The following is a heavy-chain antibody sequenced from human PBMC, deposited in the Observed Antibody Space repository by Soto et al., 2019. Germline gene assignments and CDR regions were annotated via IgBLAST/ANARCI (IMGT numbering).Heavy chain of an antibody. J-gene: IGHJ4*02. V-gene: IGHV3-7*01. CDR1: GFTFSSYW. CDR3: AKEGYSNYESHFDY. CDR2: IKQDGSEK. Sequence: PGGSLSLSCAASGFTFSSYWMSWVRQAPGKGLEWVANIKQDGSEKYYVDSVKGRFTISRDNAKNSLYLQMNSLGAEDTAVYYCAKEGYSNYESHFDYWGQGTLVTVS. D-gene: IGHD4-4*01.